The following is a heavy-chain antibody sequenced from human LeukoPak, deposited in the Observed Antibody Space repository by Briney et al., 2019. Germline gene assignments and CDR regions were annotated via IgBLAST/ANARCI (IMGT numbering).Heavy chain of an antibody. V-gene: IGHV4-39*01. J-gene: IGHJ5*02. CDR3: ARHEVDILTGYYLNWFDP. CDR2: IYYSGST. D-gene: IGHD3-9*01. Sequence: PSETLSLTCTVSGGSISSSSYYWGWIRQPPGKGLEWIGSIYYSGSTYYNPSLKSRVTISVGTSKNQFSLKLSSVTAADTAVYYCARHEVDILTGYYLNWFDPWGQGTLVTVSS. CDR1: GGSISSSSYY.